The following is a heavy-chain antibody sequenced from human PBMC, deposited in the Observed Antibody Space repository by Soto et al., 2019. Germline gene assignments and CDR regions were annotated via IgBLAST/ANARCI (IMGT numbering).Heavy chain of an antibody. V-gene: IGHV1-18*01. CDR3: AVPAPHTAVAGYYYFDY. Sequence: ASVKVSCKASGYTFPSYGITWVRQAPGQGLEWLGWTIPYNGNTNYAQKLQGRVTMTTDTSTSTAYMELRSLRSEDTAVYYCAVPAPHTAVAGYYYFDYWGQGTLVPVAS. J-gene: IGHJ4*02. CDR1: GYTFPSYG. CDR2: TIPYNGNT. D-gene: IGHD6-19*01.